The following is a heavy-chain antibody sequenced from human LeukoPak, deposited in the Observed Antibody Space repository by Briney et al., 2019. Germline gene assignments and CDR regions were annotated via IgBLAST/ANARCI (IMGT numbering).Heavy chain of an antibody. CDR1: GFTFGKYW. CDR2: IKLDGREK. D-gene: IGHD3-9*01. CDR3: ARDQYDNRSRRGNFDS. Sequence: GPCLSLSSVPYGFTFGKYWIRCVRQDAGKGLEWVAYIKLDGREKNYVASVKGRFTSARDKTKNSLYLQMNSLKVEDTAVFYCARDQYDNRSRRGNFDSWGQGTLVIVSS. J-gene: IGHJ4*02. V-gene: IGHV3-7*03.